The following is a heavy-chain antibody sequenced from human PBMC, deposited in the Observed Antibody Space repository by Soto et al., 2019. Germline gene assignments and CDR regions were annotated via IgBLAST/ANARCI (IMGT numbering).Heavy chain of an antibody. V-gene: IGHV1-69*01. CDR1: GGTFSNYA. D-gene: IGHD1-26*01. Sequence: QVQLVQSGAEVKKPGTSVKVSCEVSGGTFSNYAITWVRQAPGQGLEWLGGAIPDYGSTNYAQKFQGRVTITAGESATTTFMELSSLRSDDTAVYYCARRGVANSRDAFDIWGQGTLVTVS. CDR2: AIPDYGST. J-gene: IGHJ3*02. CDR3: ARRGVANSRDAFDI.